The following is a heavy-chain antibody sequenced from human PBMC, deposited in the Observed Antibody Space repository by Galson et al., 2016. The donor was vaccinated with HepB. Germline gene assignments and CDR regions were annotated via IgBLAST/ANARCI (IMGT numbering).Heavy chain of an antibody. V-gene: IGHV4-39*05. CDR2: IYYTGTN. Sequence: SETPSLTCSVSGGSITTRFSHWGWIRQPPGKGLESIGFIYYTGTNDYNPSLNGRVSVSVDTSKNQFSLTLSSVTAADTGIYYCATVTYDSSGYPIWGRGTMVTVSS. D-gene: IGHD3-22*01. CDR3: ATVTYDSSGYPI. CDR1: GGSITTRFSH. J-gene: IGHJ3*01.